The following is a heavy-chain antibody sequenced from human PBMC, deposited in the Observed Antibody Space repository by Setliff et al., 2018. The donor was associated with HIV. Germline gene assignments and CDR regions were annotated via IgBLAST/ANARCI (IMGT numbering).Heavy chain of an antibody. CDR3: ARLRGYSYGLASYYYYYMDV. J-gene: IGHJ6*03. V-gene: IGHV3-49*04. Sequence: GGSLRLSCTASGFTFGDYGMSWVRQAPGKGLDWVGFIRSKAHGGTTEYAASVKGRFTISRDDSKSIAYLQMNSLKTEDTAVYYCARLRGYSYGLASYYYYYMDVWGKGTTVTVSS. CDR2: IRSKAHGGTT. D-gene: IGHD5-18*01. CDR1: GFTFGDYG.